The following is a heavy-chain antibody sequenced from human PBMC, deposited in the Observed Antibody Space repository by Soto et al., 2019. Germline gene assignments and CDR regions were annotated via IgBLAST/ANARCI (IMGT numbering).Heavy chain of an antibody. J-gene: IGHJ4*02. CDR1: GFTFSNSA. CDR2: ISGSGGST. CDR3: AQPRPLGSHWRQEILDY. V-gene: IGHV3-23*01. Sequence: EVQLLESGGDLIQPGGSLRLSCAVSGFTFSNSAMTWVRQALGNGLEWVSSISGSGGSTYYADSVKGRFTISRDNSRNTLFLQMNSMRAEDTALYYCAQPRPLGSHWRQEILDYWGQGALVTVSS. D-gene: IGHD1-1*01.